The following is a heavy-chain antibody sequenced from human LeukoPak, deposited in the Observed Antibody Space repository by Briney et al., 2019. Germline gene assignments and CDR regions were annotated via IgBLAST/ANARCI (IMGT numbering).Heavy chain of an antibody. CDR2: ISSSSSYI. J-gene: IGHJ6*03. V-gene: IGHV3-21*01. Sequence: GGSLRLSCAASGFAFSSYNMNWVRQAPGKGLEWVSSISSSSSYIYYADSVKGRFTISRDNAKNSLYLQMNSLRAEDTAVYYCAREGNYYGSGSYYNSLHYYYYMDVWGKGTTVTVSS. CDR1: GFAFSSYN. D-gene: IGHD3-10*01. CDR3: AREGNYYGSGSYYNSLHYYYYMDV.